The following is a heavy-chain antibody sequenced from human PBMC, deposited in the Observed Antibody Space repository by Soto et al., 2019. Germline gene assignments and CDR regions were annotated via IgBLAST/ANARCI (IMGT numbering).Heavy chain of an antibody. CDR2: TKNKANSYTT. Sequence: GGSLRLSCAASGFTFSDRYMDWVRQAPGKGLEWVGRTKNKANSYTTEYAASVKGRFTISRDYSRDSVYLQMNSLKTDDTAVYYCTIEGAYPGPDFDYWGQGTLVTVSS. J-gene: IGHJ4*02. CDR3: TIEGAYPGPDFDY. CDR1: GFTFSDRY. D-gene: IGHD3-16*01. V-gene: IGHV3-72*01.